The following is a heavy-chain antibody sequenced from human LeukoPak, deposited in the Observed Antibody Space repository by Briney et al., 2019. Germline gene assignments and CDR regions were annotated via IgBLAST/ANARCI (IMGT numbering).Heavy chain of an antibody. CDR3: ARVSPYFDN. Sequence: SETLSLTCTVSGDSISSGGYYWSWIRQHPGKGLECIGYIYHTWTTYNNPSLKSRVRLSVDTPKNQFFLKLSSVTAADTAVSYCARVSPYFDNWGQGTLVAVSS. CDR2: IYHTWTT. V-gene: IGHV4-31*03. J-gene: IGHJ4*02. CDR1: GDSISSGGYY.